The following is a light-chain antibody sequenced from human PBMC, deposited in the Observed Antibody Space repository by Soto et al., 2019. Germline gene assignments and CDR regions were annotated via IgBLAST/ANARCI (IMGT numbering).Light chain of an antibody. CDR1: QTISTY. Sequence: DIQMPQSPSSLSASVGDIVTITCRASQTISTYLNRYQLNPGKAPQILIYAATSLQSGVPSRFSGSGAGTDLTLTISRLQPEDFATYYCQQSSNLPYTVGQGTKLEIK. V-gene: IGKV1-39*01. J-gene: IGKJ2*01. CDR3: QQSSNLPYT. CDR2: AAT.